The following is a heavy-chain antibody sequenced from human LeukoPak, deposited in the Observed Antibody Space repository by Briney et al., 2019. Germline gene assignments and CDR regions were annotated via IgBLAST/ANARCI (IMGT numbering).Heavy chain of an antibody. CDR2: ISGSGSST. J-gene: IGHJ4*02. V-gene: IGHV3-23*01. Sequence: GGSLRLSCAASGFTFSSYAMTWVRQAPGKGLEWVSGISGSGSSTYYADSVKGRFAISRDNSKNTLYLQMNSPLAKDTAVYYCAKTREYSSSPCDYWGQGTLVTVSS. CDR1: GFTFSSYA. CDR3: AKTREYSSSPCDY. D-gene: IGHD6-19*01.